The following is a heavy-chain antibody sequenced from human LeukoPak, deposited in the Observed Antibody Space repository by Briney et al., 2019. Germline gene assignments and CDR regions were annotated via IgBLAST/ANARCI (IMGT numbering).Heavy chain of an antibody. V-gene: IGHV1-18*01. CDR3: ARVPASAMVGWFDP. CDR2: ISAYNGNT. Sequence: VASVKVSCKASGYTFTSYGISWVRQAPGQGLEGMGWISAYNGNTNYAQKLQGRVTMTTDTSTSTAYMELRSLRSDDTAVYYCARVPASAMVGWFDPWGQGTLVTVSS. CDR1: GYTFTSYG. J-gene: IGHJ5*02. D-gene: IGHD5-18*01.